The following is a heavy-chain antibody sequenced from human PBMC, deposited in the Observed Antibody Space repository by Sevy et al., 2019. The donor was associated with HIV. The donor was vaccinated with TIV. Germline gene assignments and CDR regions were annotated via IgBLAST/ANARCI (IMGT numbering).Heavy chain of an antibody. J-gene: IGHJ4*02. Sequence: GGSLRLSCAASGFTFRNSGMHWVRQSPGKGLEWVASIFSDGITTYYGDSVKGRFTVFRDNSKSTLYMQMNSLRVEDTAVYYCARESPSDWYLDSWGQRSQVTVSS. V-gene: IGHV3-33*01. D-gene: IGHD6-19*01. CDR3: ARESPSDWYLDS. CDR2: IFSDGITT. CDR1: GFTFRNSG.